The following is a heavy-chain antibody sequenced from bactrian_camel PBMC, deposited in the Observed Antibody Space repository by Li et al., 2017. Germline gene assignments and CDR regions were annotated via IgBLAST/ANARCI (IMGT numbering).Heavy chain of an antibody. CDR2: IEPDGGT. CDR1: VKGFKNIC. CDR3: AADHADIVVVVTAWCPMTDFGY. Sequence: HVQLVESGGGSVQAGGSLRVSCSFVVKGFKNICMAWFRQSPIPGAKRELVSTIEPDGGTTYLEDVKGRFTISQDKAKNAMYLQMNSLKAEDTAAYSCAADHADIVVVVTAWCPMTDFGYWGQGTQVTVS. V-gene: IGHV3S53*01. D-gene: IGHD2*01. J-gene: IGHJ6*01.